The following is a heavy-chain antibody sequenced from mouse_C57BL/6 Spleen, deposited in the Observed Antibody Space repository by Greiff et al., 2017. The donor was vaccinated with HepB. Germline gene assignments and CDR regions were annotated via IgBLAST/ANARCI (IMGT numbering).Heavy chain of an antibody. J-gene: IGHJ1*03. V-gene: IGHV1-19*01. CDR3: ARRDYYGSAYWYFDV. D-gene: IGHD1-1*01. CDR2: INPYNGGT. CDR1: GYTFTDYY. Sequence: VQLQQSGPVLVKPGASVKMSCKASGYTFTDYYMNWVKQSHGKSLEWIGVINPYNGGTSYNQKFKGKATLTVDKSSSTAYMELNSQTSEDSAVYYCARRDYYGSAYWYFDVWGTGTTVTVSS.